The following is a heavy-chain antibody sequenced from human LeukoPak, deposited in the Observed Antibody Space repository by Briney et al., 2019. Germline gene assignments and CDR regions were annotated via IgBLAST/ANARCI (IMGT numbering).Heavy chain of an antibody. CDR2: ISYDGSNK. CDR3: AKDTDPDSIRPVDY. J-gene: IGHJ4*02. Sequence: GGSLRLSCAASGFTFSSYGMPWVRRAPGKGLELVAVISYDGSNKYYADPVKGRFTISRDNSTNTQYSQMNSPRTDANAVDYFAKDTDPDSIRPVDYWGRETLLTVSS. V-gene: IGHV3-30*18. CDR1: GFTFSSYG. D-gene: IGHD3-22*01.